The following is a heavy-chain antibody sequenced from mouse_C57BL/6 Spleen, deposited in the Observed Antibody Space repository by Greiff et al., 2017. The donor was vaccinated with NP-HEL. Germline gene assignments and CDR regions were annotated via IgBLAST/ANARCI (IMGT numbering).Heavy chain of an antibody. J-gene: IGHJ3*01. CDR2: IHPNSGST. CDR3: AREAGIYYYGSSYAWFAY. D-gene: IGHD1-1*01. Sequence: QVQLQQPGAELVKPGASVKLSCKASGYTFTSYWMHWVKQRPGQGLEWIGMIHPNSGSTNYNEKFKSKATLTVDKSSSTAYMQLSSLTSEDSAVYYCAREAGIYYYGSSYAWFAYWGQGTLVTVSA. V-gene: IGHV1-64*01. CDR1: GYTFTSYW.